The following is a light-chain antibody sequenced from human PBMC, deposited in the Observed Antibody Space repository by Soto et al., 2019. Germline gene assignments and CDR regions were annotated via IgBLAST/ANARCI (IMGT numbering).Light chain of an antibody. CDR1: SGHTNYA. CDR3: QTWGTGIVT. J-gene: IGLJ2*01. V-gene: IGLV4-69*01. Sequence: VLGQSPSASASPGASVKLTCTLSSGHTNYAIAWHQQQPEKGPRFLMKINSDGSHSKGDGVPDRFSGSSSGAERYFTISSLQSEDEADYYCQTWGTGIVTFGGGTKVTVL. CDR2: INSDGSH.